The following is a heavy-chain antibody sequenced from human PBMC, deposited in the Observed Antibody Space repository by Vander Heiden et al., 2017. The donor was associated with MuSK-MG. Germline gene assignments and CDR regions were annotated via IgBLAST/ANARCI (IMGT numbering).Heavy chain of an antibody. J-gene: IGHJ4*02. V-gene: IGHV3-48*02. CDR2: ISSSSSTI. D-gene: IGHD2-15*01. Sequence: EVQLVESGGGLVQPGGSLRLSCAASGFTFSSYSMNWVRQAPGKGLEWVSYISSSSSTIYYADSVKGRVTISRDNAKNSLYLQMNSLRDEDTAVYYCARDWGYCSGGSCYGGFDYWGQGTLVTVSS. CDR1: GFTFSSYS. CDR3: ARDWGYCSGGSCYGGFDY.